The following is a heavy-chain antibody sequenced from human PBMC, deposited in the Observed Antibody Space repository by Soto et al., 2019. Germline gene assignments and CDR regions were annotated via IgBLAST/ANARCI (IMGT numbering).Heavy chain of an antibody. D-gene: IGHD1-7*01. CDR1: GGSISSYY. J-gene: IGHJ5*02. CDR3: ARDLTGTMEGNWFDP. Sequence: PSETLSLTCTVSGGSISSYYWSWIRQPPGKGLEWIGYIYYSGSTNYNPSLKSRVTISVDTSKNQFSLKLSSVTAADTAVYYCARDLTGTMEGNWFDPWGQGTLVTVSS. CDR2: IYYSGST. V-gene: IGHV4-59*01.